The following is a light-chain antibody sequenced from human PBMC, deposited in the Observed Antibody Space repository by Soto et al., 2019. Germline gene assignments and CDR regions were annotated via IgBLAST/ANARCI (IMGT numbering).Light chain of an antibody. CDR2: DVS. J-gene: IGLJ2*01. V-gene: IGLV2-14*03. CDR1: SSDVGGYDY. Sequence: HSALTQPASVSGSPGQSITISCTGTSSDVGGYDYVSWYQHHPGKAPKLMIYDVSNRPSGVSNRFSGSKSGNTASLTISGLQAEDEADYYCSSYTSSNTGVFGGGTQLTVL. CDR3: SSYTSSNTGV.